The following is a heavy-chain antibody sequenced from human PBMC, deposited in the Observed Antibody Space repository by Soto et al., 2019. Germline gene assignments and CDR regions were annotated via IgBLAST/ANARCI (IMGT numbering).Heavy chain of an antibody. CDR3: ARGLTVVGDYAHFDY. CDR1: EESISRYY. Sequence: SQPMSLTCAVYEESISRYYSNWFNQNPGKGLEWIGEINHSGSTNYNPSLKSRVTISVDTSKNQFSLKLSSVTAADTAVYYCARGLTVVGDYAHFDYWGQGTLVTVSS. J-gene: IGHJ4*02. CDR2: INHSGST. V-gene: IGHV4-34*01. D-gene: IGHD4-17*01.